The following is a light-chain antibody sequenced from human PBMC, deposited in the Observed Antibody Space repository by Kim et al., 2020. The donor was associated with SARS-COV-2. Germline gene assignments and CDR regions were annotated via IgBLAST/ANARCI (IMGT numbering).Light chain of an antibody. CDR2: DAS. CDR3: QQYDNRPPDT. V-gene: IGKV1-33*01. Sequence: DIQMTQSPSSLSASVGDRVTITCQASQDISNYLNWYQQKPGKAPKLLIYDASNLETGVPSRFSGSGSGTDFTFTISSLQPEDIATYYCQQYDNRPPDTFGQGTKLEI. J-gene: IGKJ2*01. CDR1: QDISNY.